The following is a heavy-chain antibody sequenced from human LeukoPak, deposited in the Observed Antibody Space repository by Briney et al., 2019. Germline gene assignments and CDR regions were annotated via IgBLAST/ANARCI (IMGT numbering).Heavy chain of an antibody. J-gene: IGHJ4*02. Sequence: GDSVKVSCKASGYTFTGYYMHWVRQTPGQGLEWMGWINPNSGGTNYAQKFQGRVTMTRDTSISTAYMELSRLRSDDTAVYYCARDHYYGSGSYGYWGQGTLVTVSS. V-gene: IGHV1-2*02. CDR2: INPNSGGT. CDR1: GYTFTGYY. D-gene: IGHD3-10*01. CDR3: ARDHYYGSGSYGY.